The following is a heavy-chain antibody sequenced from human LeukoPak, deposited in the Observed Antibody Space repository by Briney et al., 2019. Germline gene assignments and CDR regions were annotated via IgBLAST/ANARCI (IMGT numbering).Heavy chain of an antibody. J-gene: IGHJ4*02. D-gene: IGHD2-2*01. CDR1: GFTFSSYS. Sequence: GGSLRLSCAASGFTFSSYSMNWVRQAPGKGLEWVSSISSSSSYIYYADSVKGRFTISRDNAKNSLYLQMNSLRAKDTAVYYCVVVVPADSYFDYWGQGTLVTVSS. CDR3: VVVVPADSYFDY. CDR2: ISSSSSYI. V-gene: IGHV3-21*01.